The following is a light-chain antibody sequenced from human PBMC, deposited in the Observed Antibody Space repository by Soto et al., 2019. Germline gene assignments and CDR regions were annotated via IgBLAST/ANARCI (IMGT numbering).Light chain of an antibody. CDR1: QSISSW. V-gene: IGKV1-5*01. Sequence: DIQMTQSPSTLSASLGDRVTITCRASQSISSWLAWYQQKPGKAPKLLIYDASSLESGVPSRFSGSGSGTEYAPPVSSLQPDDFATYYCQQYNSYPWSCGQGTKVEIK. CDR3: QQYNSYPWS. J-gene: IGKJ1*01. CDR2: DAS.